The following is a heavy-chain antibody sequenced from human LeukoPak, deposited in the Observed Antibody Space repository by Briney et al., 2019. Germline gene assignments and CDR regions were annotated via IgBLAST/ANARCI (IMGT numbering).Heavy chain of an antibody. CDR1: GFSLSTSGVG. D-gene: IGHD3-22*01. Sequence: SGPTLVNPTQTPTLTCTFSGFSLSTSGVGVGWIRQPPGKALEWLVVIYWDDDKRYSPSLKSRLTITKDTSKNQVVLIMTNMDPVDTATYYCAHLRRYYDSSGYYYYFDDWGQGTLVTVSS. V-gene: IGHV2-5*02. CDR2: IYWDDDK. CDR3: AHLRRYYDSSGYYYYFDD. J-gene: IGHJ4*02.